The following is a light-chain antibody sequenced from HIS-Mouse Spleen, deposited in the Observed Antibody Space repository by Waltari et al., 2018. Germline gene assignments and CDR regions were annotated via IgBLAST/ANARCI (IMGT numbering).Light chain of an antibody. CDR2: RNN. Sequence: QSVLPQPPSASGTPGQRVTISCSGSSSNIASNYVYCYQQLPGTAPKLPIYRNNQRPSGVPDRFSGSKSGTSASLAISGLRSEDEADHYCAAWDDSLSGYVFGTGTKVTVL. CDR1: SSNIASNY. J-gene: IGLJ1*01. CDR3: AAWDDSLSGYV. V-gene: IGLV1-47*01.